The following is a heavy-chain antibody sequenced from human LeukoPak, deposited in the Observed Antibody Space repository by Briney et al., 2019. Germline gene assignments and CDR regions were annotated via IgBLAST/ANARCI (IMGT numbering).Heavy chain of an antibody. CDR2: INPNSGGT. J-gene: IGHJ4*02. CDR3: ARESGDSSGYYYDY. Sequence: ASVNVSCKASGYTFTGYYMHWVRQAPGQGLEWMGWINPNSGGTNYAQKFQGRVTMTRDTSISTAYMELSRLRSDDTAVYYCARESGDSSGYYYDYWGQGTLVTVSS. CDR1: GYTFTGYY. D-gene: IGHD3-22*01. V-gene: IGHV1-2*02.